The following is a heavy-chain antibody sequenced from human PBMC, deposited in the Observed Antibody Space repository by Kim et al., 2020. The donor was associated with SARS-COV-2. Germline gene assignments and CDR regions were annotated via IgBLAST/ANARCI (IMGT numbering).Heavy chain of an antibody. CDR3: AKFGSPSHDNLGWPWFFDL. CDR2: LSGGGTTT. CDR1: GFIFSNYA. D-gene: IGHD6-19*01. J-gene: IGHJ2*01. V-gene: IGHV3-23*01. Sequence: GGSLRLSCAASGFIFSNYAMGWVRQSPGKGLEWVSALSGGGTTTYYADSARGRFTISRDNSKDTLYLQMNRLRGDDTALYYCAKFGSPSHDNLGWPWFFDLWGRGTLVTVSS.